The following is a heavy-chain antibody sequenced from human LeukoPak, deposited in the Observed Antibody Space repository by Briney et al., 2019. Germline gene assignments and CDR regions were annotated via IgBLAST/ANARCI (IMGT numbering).Heavy chain of an antibody. D-gene: IGHD2-21*02. V-gene: IGHV5-51*01. CDR3: ARSLGGDRRGNFDF. CDR1: GYSFTNYW. CDR2: IYLGDSDT. Sequence: GESLKISWKVSGYSFTNYWIGWVRQMPGKGLEWMGIIYLGDSDTRYSPSFQGQVTISADKSIITAYLQWSSLRASDTAMYYCARSLGGDRRGNFDFWGQGTLVTVSS. J-gene: IGHJ4*02.